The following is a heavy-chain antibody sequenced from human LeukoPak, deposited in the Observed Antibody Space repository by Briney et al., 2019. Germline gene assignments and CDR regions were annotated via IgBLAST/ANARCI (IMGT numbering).Heavy chain of an antibody. J-gene: IGHJ4*02. CDR1: GFTFSSYG. V-gene: IGHV3-30*02. Sequence: GGSLRLSCAASGFTFSSYGMHWVRQAPGKGLEWVAFIRYDGSNKYYADSVKGRFTISRDNSKNTLYLQMNSLRAEDTAVYYCAKDSSCWNPHFDYWGQGTLVTVSS. D-gene: IGHD6-13*01. CDR3: AKDSSCWNPHFDY. CDR2: IRYDGSNK.